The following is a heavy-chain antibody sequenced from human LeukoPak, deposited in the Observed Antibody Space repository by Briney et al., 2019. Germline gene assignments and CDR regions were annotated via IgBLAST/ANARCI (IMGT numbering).Heavy chain of an antibody. V-gene: IGHV1-58*01. D-gene: IGHD2-15*01. J-gene: IGHJ3*02. CDR3: AAAISPIVVVVEDAFDI. Sequence: GASVKVSCKASGFTFTSSAVQWVRQARGQRLEWIGWIVVGSGNTNYAQKLQERVTITRDMSTSTAYMELSSLRSEDTAVYYCAAAISPIVVVVEDAFDIWGQGTMVTVSS. CDR1: GFTFTSSA. CDR2: IVVGSGNT.